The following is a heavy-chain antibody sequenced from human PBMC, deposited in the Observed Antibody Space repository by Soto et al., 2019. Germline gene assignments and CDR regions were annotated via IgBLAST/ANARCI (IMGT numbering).Heavy chain of an antibody. CDR3: ARVPLGGLGLLRVYYYYGMDV. J-gene: IGHJ6*02. CDR2: ISAYNGNT. V-gene: IGHV1-18*01. D-gene: IGHD2-15*01. Sequence: GASVKVSCKASGYTFTSYGISWVRQAPGQGLEWMGWISAYNGNTNYAQKLQGRVTMTTDTSTSTAYMELRSLRSDDTAVYYCARVPLGGLGLLRVYYYYGMDVWGQGTTVTVSS. CDR1: GYTFTSYG.